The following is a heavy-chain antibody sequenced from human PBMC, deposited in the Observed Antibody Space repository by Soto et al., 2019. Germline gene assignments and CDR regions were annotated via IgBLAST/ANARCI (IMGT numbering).Heavy chain of an antibody. J-gene: IGHJ4*02. V-gene: IGHV3-33*01. Sequence: QVQLVESGGGVVQPGRSLRLSCAASGFTFSSYGMHWVRQAPGKGLEWVAVIWYDGSNKYYADSVKGRFTISRDNSKNTLYLQLNSLRAEDTAVYYCSRGPARWLQSWDFDCWGQGTLVTVSS. CDR2: IWYDGSNK. CDR3: SRGPARWLQSWDFDC. D-gene: IGHD5-12*01. CDR1: GFTFSSYG.